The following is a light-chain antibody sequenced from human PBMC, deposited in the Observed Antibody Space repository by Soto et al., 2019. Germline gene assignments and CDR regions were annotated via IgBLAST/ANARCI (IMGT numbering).Light chain of an antibody. Sequence: EIVMTQSPATLSVSPGERATLSCRASQSVSSNLAWYQQKPGQAPRLLIYGASTRATGIPARFSGSGSGTEFTLNISSLLSEDFAVYYCQQYNNWAPWTFGQGTKVEIK. CDR3: QQYNNWAPWT. CDR2: GAS. V-gene: IGKV3-15*01. J-gene: IGKJ1*01. CDR1: QSVSSN.